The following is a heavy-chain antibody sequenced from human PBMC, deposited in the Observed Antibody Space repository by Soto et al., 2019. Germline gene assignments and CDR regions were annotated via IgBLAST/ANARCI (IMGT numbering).Heavy chain of an antibody. Sequence: QITLEESGPPRVKSTQTLTLTCIFSGISLSTSGVGVGWIRQPPGKALEWLAFIYWDDDKRYNPFLRSRLTSTKDSSRQQVARRMTNMDPVDTATYFCAHRASLQGYWDGGYFDSWGQGALVTVSS. CDR3: AHRASLQGYWDGGYFDS. CDR2: IYWDDDK. V-gene: IGHV2-5*02. J-gene: IGHJ4*02. CDR1: GISLSTSGVG. D-gene: IGHD1-1*01.